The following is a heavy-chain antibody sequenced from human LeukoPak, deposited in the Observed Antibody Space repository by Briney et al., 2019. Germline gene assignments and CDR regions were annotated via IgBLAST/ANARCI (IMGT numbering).Heavy chain of an antibody. D-gene: IGHD4-17*01. V-gene: IGHV3-21*01. CDR2: ISSSGTYI. J-gene: IGHJ5*02. CDR1: GFTFSSYS. Sequence: GGSLRLSCAASGFTFSSYSMNWVRQAPGKGLEWVSSISSSGTYIYYADSVKGRFTISRDNAKNSLYLQMNSLRAEDTAVYYCARDPWAALRPRGWFDPWGQGTLVTVSS. CDR3: ARDPWAALRPRGWFDP.